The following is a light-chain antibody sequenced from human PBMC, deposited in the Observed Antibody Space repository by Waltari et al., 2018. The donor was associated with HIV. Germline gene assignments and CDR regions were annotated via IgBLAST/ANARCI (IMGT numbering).Light chain of an antibody. CDR2: LAS. J-gene: IGKJ5*01. CDR3: MQALQIPGIS. V-gene: IGKV2-28*01. Sequence: DIVMTQSPLSLPVTPGEAASIPCRSSASLLHSHGYNFLDWYLQKPGQSPQLLVYLASNRASGVPERFSGSGSGTDFTLKISRVEAEDVGVYYCMQALQIPGISFGQGTRLEIK. CDR1: ASLLHSHGYNF.